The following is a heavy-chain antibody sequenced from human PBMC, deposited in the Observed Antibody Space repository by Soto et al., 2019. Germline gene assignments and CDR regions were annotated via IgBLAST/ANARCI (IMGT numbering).Heavy chain of an antibody. CDR2: VYYSGTT. Sequence: SETLSLTCTVSNGSISTYYWSWVRQAPGKGLEWIGYVYYSGTTNYNPSLKSRVTISVDTSKNQFSLKLKSVAAADTAVYYCAWDYLWSGFDPWGQGILVTVSS. V-gene: IGHV4-59*01. CDR3: AWDYLWSGFDP. CDR1: NGSISTYY. J-gene: IGHJ5*02. D-gene: IGHD2-21*01.